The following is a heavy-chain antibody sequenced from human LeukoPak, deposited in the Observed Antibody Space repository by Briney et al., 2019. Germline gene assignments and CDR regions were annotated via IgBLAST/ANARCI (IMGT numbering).Heavy chain of an antibody. CDR1: GGSFSGYY. D-gene: IGHD2-2*01. V-gene: IGHV4-34*01. J-gene: IGHJ5*02. Sequence: SETLSLTCAVYGGSFSGYYWSWIRQPPGKGLEWIGETNHSGSTNYNPSLKSRVTISVDTSKNQFSLKLSSVTAADTAVYYCARGTLGYCSSTSCYRNWFDPWGQGTLVTVSS. CDR2: TNHSGST. CDR3: ARGTLGYCSSTSCYRNWFDP.